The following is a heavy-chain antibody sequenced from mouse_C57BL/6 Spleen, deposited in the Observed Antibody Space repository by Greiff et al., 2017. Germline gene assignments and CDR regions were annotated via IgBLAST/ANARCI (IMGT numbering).Heavy chain of an antibody. D-gene: IGHD2-4*01. CDR3: ARQIYYDYEDFDY. CDR2: ISSGSSTI. CDR1: GFTFSDYG. Sequence: EVQLVESGGGLVKPGGSLKLSCAASGFTFSDYGMHWVRQAPEKGLEWVAYISSGSSTIYYADTVKGRFTISRDNAKNTLFLQMTSLRSEDTAMYYCARQIYYDYEDFDYWGQGTTLTVSS. J-gene: IGHJ2*01. V-gene: IGHV5-17*01.